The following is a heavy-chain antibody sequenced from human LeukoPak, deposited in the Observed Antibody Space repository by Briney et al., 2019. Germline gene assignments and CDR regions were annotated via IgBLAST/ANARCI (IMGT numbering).Heavy chain of an antibody. CDR1: GGSLSGYY. J-gene: IGHJ4*02. CDR3: ARVSDYYYGSGSYYYFDY. Sequence: PSETLSLTCAVYGGSLSGYYWSWIRQPPGKGLEWIGEINHSGSTNYNPSLKSRVTISVDTSKNQFSLKLSSVTAADTAVYCCARVSDYYYGSGSYYYFDYWGQGTLVTVSS. CDR2: INHSGST. D-gene: IGHD3-10*01. V-gene: IGHV4-34*01.